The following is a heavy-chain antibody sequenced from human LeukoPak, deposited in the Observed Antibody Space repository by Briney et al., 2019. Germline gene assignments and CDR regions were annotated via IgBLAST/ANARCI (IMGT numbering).Heavy chain of an antibody. Sequence: PGGALRLSCAASGFTFSSCAMNWVRQAPGKGLEGVSAISGSDGSTYYADSVKGRFTISRDTSKNTRYLQMNSLRAEDTAIYYCSKGRIVPALLLDYWGQGTLVTVSS. V-gene: IGHV3-23*01. D-gene: IGHD2-2*01. CDR2: ISGSDGST. CDR3: SKGRIVPALLLDY. CDR1: GFTFSSCA. J-gene: IGHJ4*02.